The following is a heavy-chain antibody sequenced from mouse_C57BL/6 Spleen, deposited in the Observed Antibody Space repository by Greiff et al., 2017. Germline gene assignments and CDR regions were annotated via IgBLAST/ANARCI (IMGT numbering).Heavy chain of an antibody. D-gene: IGHD1-1*01. V-gene: IGHV1-82*01. CDR3: AGNYGSSTWFAY. CDR2: IYPGDGDT. J-gene: IGHJ3*01. Sequence: LQESGPELVKPGASVKISCKASGYAFSSSWMNWVKQRPGKGLEWIGRIYPGDGDTNYNGKFKGKATLTADKSSSTAYMQLSSLTSEDSAVYFCAGNYGSSTWFAYWGQGTLVTVSA. CDR1: GYAFSSSW.